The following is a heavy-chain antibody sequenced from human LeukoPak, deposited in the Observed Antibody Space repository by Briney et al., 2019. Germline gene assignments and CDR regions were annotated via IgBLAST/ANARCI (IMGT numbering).Heavy chain of an antibody. CDR3: AKDLVRGSSWYASNFDY. CDR1: GFTFSGYG. J-gene: IGHJ4*02. D-gene: IGHD6-13*01. V-gene: IGHV3-30*02. CDR2: IRYDGSNK. Sequence: GGSLRLSCTASGFTFSGYGMHWVRQAPGKGLEWVAFIRYDGSNKYYADSVKGRFTISRDNSKNTLYLQMNSLRAEDTAVYYCAKDLVRGSSWYASNFDYWGQGTLVTVSS.